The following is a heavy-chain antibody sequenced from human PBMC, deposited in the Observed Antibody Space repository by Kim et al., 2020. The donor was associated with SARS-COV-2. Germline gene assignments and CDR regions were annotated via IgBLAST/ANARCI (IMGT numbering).Heavy chain of an antibody. CDR3: AREEKWFGELLRVFDD. D-gene: IGHD3-10*01. V-gene: IGHV3-33*05. Sequence: GGSLRLSCAASGFTFSSYGMHWVRQAPGKGLEWVAVISYDGSNTYYADSVKGRFTISRDNSKDTLYLQMNSLRAEDTAVYYCAREEKWFGELLRVFDDWGQETLVTGSS. J-gene: IGHJ4*02. CDR1: GFTFSSYG. CDR2: ISYDGSNT.